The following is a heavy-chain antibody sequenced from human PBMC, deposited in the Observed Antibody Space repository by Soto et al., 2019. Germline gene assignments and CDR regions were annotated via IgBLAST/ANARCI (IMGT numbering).Heavy chain of an antibody. J-gene: IGHJ6*03. CDR1: GGSISSSSYY. V-gene: IGHV4-39*01. Sequence: SETLSLTCTVSGGSISSSSYYWGWIRQPPGKGLEWIGSIYYSGSTYYNPSLKSRVTISVDTSKNQFSLKLSSVTAADTAVYYCARQNGSGSYGFYYYYYYMDVWGKGTTVTVSS. CDR3: ARQNGSGSYGFYYYYYYMDV. D-gene: IGHD3-10*01. CDR2: IYYSGST.